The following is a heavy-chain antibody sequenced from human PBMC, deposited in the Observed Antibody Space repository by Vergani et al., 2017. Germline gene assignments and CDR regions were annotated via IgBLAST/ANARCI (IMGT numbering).Heavy chain of an antibody. J-gene: IGHJ6*02. CDR1: GFTFSSYA. D-gene: IGHD4-17*01. CDR3: ASLYGDHQHYYYYYGMDV. V-gene: IGHV3-21*01. CDR2: ISGSSSYI. Sequence: EVQLLESGGGLVQPGGSLRLSCAASGFTFSSYAMSWVRQAPGKGLEWVSAISGSSSYIYYADSVKGRFTISRDNAKNSLYLQMNILRAEDTAVYYCASLYGDHQHYYYYYGMDVWGQGTTVTVSS.